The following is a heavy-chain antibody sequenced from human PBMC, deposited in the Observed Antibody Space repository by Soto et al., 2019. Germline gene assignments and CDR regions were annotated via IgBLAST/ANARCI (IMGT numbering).Heavy chain of an antibody. CDR3: AKPHFGVVISGVDY. Sequence: GGSLRLSCAASGFTFSSYAMSWVRQAPGKGLEWVSAISGSGGSTYYADSVKGRFTISRDNSKNTLYLQMNSLRAEDTAVYYCAKPHFGVVISGVDYWGQGTLVTVSS. V-gene: IGHV3-23*01. D-gene: IGHD3-3*01. CDR2: ISGSGGST. CDR1: GFTFSSYA. J-gene: IGHJ4*02.